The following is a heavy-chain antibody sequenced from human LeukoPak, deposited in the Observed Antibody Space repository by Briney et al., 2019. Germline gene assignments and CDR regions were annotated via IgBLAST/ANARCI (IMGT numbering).Heavy chain of an antibody. V-gene: IGHV4-59*01. CDR3: ARDRYYYDSSGWNWFDP. CDR2: IYYSGST. Sequence: PSETLSLTCTVSGGSISSYYWSWIRQSPGKGLEWIGYIYYSGSTNYNPSLKSRVTISVDTSKNQFSLKLSSVTAADTAVYYCARDRYYYDSSGWNWFDPWGQGTLVTVSS. CDR1: GGSISSYY. D-gene: IGHD3-22*01. J-gene: IGHJ5*02.